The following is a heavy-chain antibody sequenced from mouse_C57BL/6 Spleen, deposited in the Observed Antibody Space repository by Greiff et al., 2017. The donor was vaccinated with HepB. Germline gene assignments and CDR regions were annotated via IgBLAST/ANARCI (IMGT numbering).Heavy chain of an antibody. CDR1: GYTFTSYW. CDR3: ARSGQLEAWFAY. CDR2: IDPSDSYT. D-gene: IGHD3-1*01. V-gene: IGHV1-59*01. Sequence: VQLQQPGAELVRPGTSVKLSCKASGYTFTSYWMHWVKQRPGQGLEWIGVIDPSDSYTNYNQKFKGKATLTVDTSSSTAYMQLSSLTSEDSAVYYCARSGQLEAWFAYWGQGTLVTVSA. J-gene: IGHJ3*01.